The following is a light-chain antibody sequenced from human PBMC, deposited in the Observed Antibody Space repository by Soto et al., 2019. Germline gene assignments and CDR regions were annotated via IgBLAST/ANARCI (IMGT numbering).Light chain of an antibody. CDR2: EVS. J-gene: IGLJ1*01. CDR3: CSYTSSSTLEV. CDR1: SSDVGGYNY. Sequence: QSALTQPASVSGSPGQSITISCTGTSSDVGGYNYVSWYQQHPGKAPKLMIYEVSYRPSGGSNRFSGSKSGNTASLTISGPQADDEADYYCCSYTSSSTLEVFGTGTKLTVL. V-gene: IGLV2-14*01.